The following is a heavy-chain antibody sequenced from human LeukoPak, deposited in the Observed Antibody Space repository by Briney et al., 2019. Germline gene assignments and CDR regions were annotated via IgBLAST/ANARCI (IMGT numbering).Heavy chain of an antibody. CDR2: INHSGST. Sequence: SETLSLTCAVYGGSFSGYYWSWIRQPPGKGLEWIGEINHSGSTNYNPSLKSRVTISVDTSKNRFSLKLSSVTAADTAVYYCARSFSGTVIFRYWGQGTLVTVSS. CDR3: ARSFSGTVIFRY. CDR1: GGSFSGYY. V-gene: IGHV4-34*01. D-gene: IGHD3/OR15-3a*01. J-gene: IGHJ4*02.